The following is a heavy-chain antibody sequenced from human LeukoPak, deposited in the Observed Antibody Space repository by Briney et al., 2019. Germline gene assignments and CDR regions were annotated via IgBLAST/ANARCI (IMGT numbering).Heavy chain of an antibody. CDR1: GYPFTTYG. CDR2: INSCKGDT. Sequence: GASVKVSCKTSGYPFTTYGVAWVRQAPGQGLEWMGWINSCKGDTQYSQKFQGRFALTSDTSTNTVHMELWSLRSDDTAVYYCARDTNNEIDYWGQGTLVIVSS. V-gene: IGHV1-18*01. D-gene: IGHD2-8*01. J-gene: IGHJ4*02. CDR3: ARDTNNEIDY.